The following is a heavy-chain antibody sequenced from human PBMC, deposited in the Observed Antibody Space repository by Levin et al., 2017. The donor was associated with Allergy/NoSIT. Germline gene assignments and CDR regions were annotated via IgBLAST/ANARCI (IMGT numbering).Heavy chain of an antibody. CDR1: GGSVSSSSYY. Sequence: GSLRLSCTVSGGSVSSSSYYWGWIRQPPGKGLEWIGSIYYRGNTYHNPSLKSRATISVDTSKNQFSLRLSSVTAADTALYFCARGPVPSYCFDYWGQGTLVTVSS. D-gene: IGHD1-14*01. V-gene: IGHV4-39*07. CDR2: IYYRGNT. J-gene: IGHJ4*02. CDR3: ARGPVPSYCFDY.